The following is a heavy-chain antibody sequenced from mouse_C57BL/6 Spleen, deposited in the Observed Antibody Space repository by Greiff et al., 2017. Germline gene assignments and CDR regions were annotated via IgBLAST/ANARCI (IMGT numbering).Heavy chain of an antibody. CDR2: ISDGGSYP. D-gene: IGHD2-1*01. Sequence: EVQVVESGGGLVKPGGSLKLSCAASGFTFSSYAMSWVRQTPEKRLEWVATISDGGSYPYYPANVKGRFTSSRDNAKNNMYLQMSQLKSEDTAMYYGERSIYNGNYVDYWDDGGKGTTLTVSS. V-gene: IGHV5-4*01. CDR1: GFTFSSYA. CDR3: ERSIYNGNYVDYWDD. J-gene: IGHJ2*01.